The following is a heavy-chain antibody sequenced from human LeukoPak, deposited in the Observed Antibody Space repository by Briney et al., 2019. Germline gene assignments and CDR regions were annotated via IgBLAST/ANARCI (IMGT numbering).Heavy chain of an antibody. CDR3: AKDRRGYYYSDAFDI. V-gene: IGHV3-30*18. CDR1: GFTFSSYG. J-gene: IGHJ3*02. CDR2: ILYDGSNK. Sequence: PGGSLRLSCAASGFTFSSYGMHWVRQAPGKGLEWVAVILYDGSNKYYADSVKGRFTISRDNSKNTLYLQMNSLRAEDTAVYYCAKDRRGYYYSDAFDIWGQGTMVTVSS. D-gene: IGHD3-22*01.